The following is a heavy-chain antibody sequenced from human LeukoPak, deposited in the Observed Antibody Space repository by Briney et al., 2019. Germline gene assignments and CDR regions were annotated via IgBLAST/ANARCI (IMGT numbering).Heavy chain of an antibody. CDR2: IYYSGST. D-gene: IGHD2-8*01. CDR1: GGSISSYY. J-gene: IGHJ4*02. Sequence: SETLSLTCTVSGGSISSYYWSWIRQPPGKGLEWIGYIYYSGSTNYNPSLKSRVTISVDTSKNQFSLKLSSVTAADTAVYYCARDLGYCTNGVCHTRFDYWGQGTLVAVSS. CDR3: ARDLGYCTNGVCHTRFDY. V-gene: IGHV4-59*01.